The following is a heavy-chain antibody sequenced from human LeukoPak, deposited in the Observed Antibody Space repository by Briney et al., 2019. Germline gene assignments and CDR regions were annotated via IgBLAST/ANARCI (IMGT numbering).Heavy chain of an antibody. CDR1: GFTFDDYG. CDR3: ASLNCSSTSCSGNDY. D-gene: IGHD2-2*01. Sequence: GGSLRLSCAASGFTFDDYGMSWVRQAPGKGLEWVSGINWNGGSTGYADSVKGRFTISRDNAKNSLCLQMNSLRAEDTALYYCASLNCSSTSCSGNDYWGQGTLVTVSS. CDR2: INWNGGST. V-gene: IGHV3-20*04. J-gene: IGHJ4*02.